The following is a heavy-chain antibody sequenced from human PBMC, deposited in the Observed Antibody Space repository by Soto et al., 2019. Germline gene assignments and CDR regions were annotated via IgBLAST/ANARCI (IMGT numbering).Heavy chain of an antibody. Sequence: VQLLESGGGLVQPGGSLRLSCAASEFIFKNYAMTWVRQAPGKGLEWVSVITGSGDNTYYTDSVKGRFTISRDNSKNTLDLQMISLRAEDTAVYYCAKGSGGSHYSGLDYWGQGSLVTVSS. CDR3: AKGSGGSHYSGLDY. V-gene: IGHV3-23*01. D-gene: IGHD2-15*01. J-gene: IGHJ4*02. CDR1: EFIFKNYA. CDR2: ITGSGDNT.